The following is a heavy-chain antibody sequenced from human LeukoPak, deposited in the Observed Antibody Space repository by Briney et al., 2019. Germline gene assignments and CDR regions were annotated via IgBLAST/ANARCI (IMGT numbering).Heavy chain of an antibody. Sequence: GGSLRPSCAASGFTFSSYAMSWVRQAPGKGLEWVSAISGSGGSTYYADSVKGRFTISRDNSKNTLYLQMNSLRAEDTAVYYCAKDGPDDFWTGYDYWGQGTLVTVSS. CDR3: AKDGPDDFWTGYDY. V-gene: IGHV3-23*01. D-gene: IGHD3-3*01. J-gene: IGHJ4*02. CDR2: ISGSGGST. CDR1: GFTFSSYA.